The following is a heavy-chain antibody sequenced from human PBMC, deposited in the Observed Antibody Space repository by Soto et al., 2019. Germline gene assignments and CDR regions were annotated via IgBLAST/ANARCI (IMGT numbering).Heavy chain of an antibody. CDR1: GYTFTSYG. CDR3: ARESITMIVVVPGSNWFDP. Sequence: ASVKVSCKASGYTFTSYGISWVRQAPGQGNEWMGWISAHNGNTKYVQKFQGRVTMTRDTSTSTVYMELSSLRSEDTAVYYCARESITMIVVVPGSNWFDPWGQGTLVTV. J-gene: IGHJ5*02. CDR2: ISAHNGNT. V-gene: IGHV1-18*01. D-gene: IGHD3-22*01.